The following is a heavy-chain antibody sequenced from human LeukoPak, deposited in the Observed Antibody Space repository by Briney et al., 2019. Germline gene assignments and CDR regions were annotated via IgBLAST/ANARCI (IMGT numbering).Heavy chain of an antibody. CDR1: GGSISSTSHY. CDR2: MHYSGYT. V-gene: IGHV4-39*01. CDR3: ARTRNSYGMDV. D-gene: IGHD2-2*01. J-gene: IGHJ6*02. Sequence: PSETLSLTCTVSGGSISSTSHYWSWIRQSPGKGLEWIGSMHYSGYTYYHPSLKSRLTISVDTSKNQFSLKLSSVTAADTAVYYCARTRNSYGMDVWGQGTTVTVSS.